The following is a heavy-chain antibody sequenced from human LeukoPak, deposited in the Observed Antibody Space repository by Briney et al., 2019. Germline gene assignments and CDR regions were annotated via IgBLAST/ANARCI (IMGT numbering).Heavy chain of an antibody. CDR1: DDSISSYY. V-gene: IGHV4-59*01. CDR3: ARTWAGGPRYRYFDY. Sequence: SETLSLTCTVSDDSISSYYWSWIRQPPGKGLEWIGYIYYSGSTNYNPSLKSRVTISVDTSKNQFSLKLSSVTAADTAVYYCARTWAGGPRYRYFDYWGQGTLVTVSS. J-gene: IGHJ4*02. D-gene: IGHD3-16*02. CDR2: IYYSGST.